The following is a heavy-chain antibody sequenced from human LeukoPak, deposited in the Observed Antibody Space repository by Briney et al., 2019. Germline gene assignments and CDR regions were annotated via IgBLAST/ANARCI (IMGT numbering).Heavy chain of an antibody. CDR1: GYSISSGYY. J-gene: IGHJ5*02. D-gene: IGHD1-14*01. V-gene: IGHV4-38-2*01. CDR3: ARRRTGWFDP. CDR2: IYHSGST. Sequence: SETLSLTCAVSGYSISSGYYWGWIRQPPGKGLEWVGSIYHSGSTYYNPSLKSRVTISVDTSNNQFSLKLSSVTAADTAAYYCARRRTGWFDPWGQGTLVTVSS.